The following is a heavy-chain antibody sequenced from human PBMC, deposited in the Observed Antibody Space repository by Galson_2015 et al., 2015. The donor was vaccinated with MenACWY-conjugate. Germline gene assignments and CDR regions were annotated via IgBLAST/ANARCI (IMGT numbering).Heavy chain of an antibody. J-gene: IGHJ4*02. Sequence: LRLSRAVSGFPFRTYRMHWVRQVPGPGLASVSCINGDESTTDYAASVKGRFTISRDNAKNTLFLQMNRLRTEDTAVYYCVRGSNDWKVVDYWGQGTLVNVSS. D-gene: IGHD1-1*01. V-gene: IGHV3-74*01. CDR3: VRGSNDWKVVDY. CDR2: INGDESTT. CDR1: GFPFRTYR.